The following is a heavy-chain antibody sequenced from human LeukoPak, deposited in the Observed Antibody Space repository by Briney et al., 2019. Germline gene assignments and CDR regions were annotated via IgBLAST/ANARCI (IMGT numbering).Heavy chain of an antibody. CDR3: ARYSYTSTWSPFDF. V-gene: IGHV4-39*01. Sequence: SETLSLTCTVSGGSISSSSYYWRWIRQPPGKGLEWFASIYYSGITFYNPSLKSRVTVSVATSKNQFFLKLYSVTAADTAVYYCARYSYTSTWSPFDFWGQGTLVTVSS. CDR2: IYYSGIT. J-gene: IGHJ4*02. D-gene: IGHD6-13*01. CDR1: GGSISSSSYY.